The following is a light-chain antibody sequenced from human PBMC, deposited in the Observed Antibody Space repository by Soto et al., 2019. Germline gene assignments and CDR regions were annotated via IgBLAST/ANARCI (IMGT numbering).Light chain of an antibody. CDR3: QQYNSYST. CDR2: AAS. V-gene: IGKV1-39*01. CDR1: QSISTY. J-gene: IGKJ1*01. Sequence: MRKAQSPFFVVASVGNRVTITCRASQSISTYLNWYQQKPGKAPKILIYAASSLQGGVPSRFIGSGSGTELTLTISSMKPDDFATYSCQQYNSYSTFGPGTKVDIK.